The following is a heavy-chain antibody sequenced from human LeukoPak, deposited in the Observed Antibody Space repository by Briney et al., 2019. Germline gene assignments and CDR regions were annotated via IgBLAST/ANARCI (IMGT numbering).Heavy chain of an antibody. Sequence: PSETLSLTCTVSGGSISSSSYYWGWIRQPPGKGLEWIGSIYYSGSTYYNPSLKSRVTISVDTSKNQFSLQLNSVTPEDTAVYYCARGWYKFLWGQGTLVTVSS. CDR2: IYYSGST. CDR1: GGSISSSSYY. D-gene: IGHD1-14*01. J-gene: IGHJ4*02. CDR3: ARGWYKFL. V-gene: IGHV4-39*01.